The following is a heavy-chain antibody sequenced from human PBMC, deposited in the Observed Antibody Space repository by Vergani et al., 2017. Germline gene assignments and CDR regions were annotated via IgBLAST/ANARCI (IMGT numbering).Heavy chain of an antibody. CDR3: AGQIHSGPPTADYGSGITLGGMDV. CDR2: IYYSGST. Sequence: QVQLQESGPGLVKPSETLSLTCTVSGGSISSYYWSWIRQPPGKGLEWIGYIYYSGSTNYNPSLKSRVTISVDTAKNQFSLKLSSVTAADTAVYYCAGQIHSGPPTADYGSGITLGGMDVWGQGTTVTVSS. J-gene: IGHJ6*02. V-gene: IGHV4-59*08. CDR1: GGSISSYY. D-gene: IGHD3-10*01.